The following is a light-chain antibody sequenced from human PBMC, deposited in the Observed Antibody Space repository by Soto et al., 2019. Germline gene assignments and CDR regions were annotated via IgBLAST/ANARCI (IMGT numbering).Light chain of an antibody. V-gene: IGKV3D-20*01. Sequence: SDATLSEXPGEXDTLXXXXSQIVSSNLTLYQQKPFLPPMLLIYDASSMSTGIPYMFSCSWSGPDFNLTISRMGPEDFAVCYFQQYGNGRPISFGQVTRIDIK. CDR2: DAS. CDR1: QIVSSN. J-gene: IGKJ5*01. CDR3: QQYGNGRPIS.